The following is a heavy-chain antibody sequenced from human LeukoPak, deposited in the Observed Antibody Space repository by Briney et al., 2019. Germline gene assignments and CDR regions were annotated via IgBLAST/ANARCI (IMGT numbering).Heavy chain of an antibody. V-gene: IGHV1-69*13. D-gene: IGHD7-27*01. CDR3: ASYVGNDYGDY. J-gene: IGHJ4*02. CDR2: IIPIFGTA. Sequence: ASVKVSCTASGYTFTSYYMHWVRQAPGQGLEWMGGIIPIFGTANYAQKFQGRVTITADESTSTAYMELSSLRSEDTAVYYCASYVGNDYGDYWGQGTLVTVSS. CDR1: GYTFTSYY.